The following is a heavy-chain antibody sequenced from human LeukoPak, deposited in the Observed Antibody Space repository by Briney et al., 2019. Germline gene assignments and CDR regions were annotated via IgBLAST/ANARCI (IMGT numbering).Heavy chain of an antibody. CDR3: ARGGYYYGSGSLIYDY. V-gene: IGHV4-34*01. CDR2: INHSGST. CDR1: EFSFSSYS. Sequence: GSLRLSCAASEFSFSSYSMNWVRQPPGKGLEWIGEINHSGSTSYNPSLKSRVTISQDTSKNQFSLKLSSVTAADTAVYYCARGGYYYGSGSLIYDYWGQGTLVTVSS. J-gene: IGHJ4*02. D-gene: IGHD3-10*01.